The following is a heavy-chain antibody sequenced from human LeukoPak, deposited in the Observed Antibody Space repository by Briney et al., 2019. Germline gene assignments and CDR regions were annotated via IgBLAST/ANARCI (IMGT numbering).Heavy chain of an antibody. V-gene: IGHV3-23*01. D-gene: IGHD1-26*01. CDR2: ISAGGST. CDR1: AFTFSTYA. J-gene: IGHJ4*02. Sequence: GGSLRLSCAASAFTFSTYAMNWVRQAPGKGLEWVSAISAGGSTFYADSVKGRFTISRDNSNNTLYLQMNSLRAEDTAVYYCAKRQRVGAAPFDYWGQGTLVTVSS. CDR3: AKRQRVGAAPFDY.